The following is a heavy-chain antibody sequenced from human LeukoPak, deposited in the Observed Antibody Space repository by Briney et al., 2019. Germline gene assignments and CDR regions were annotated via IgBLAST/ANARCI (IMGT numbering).Heavy chain of an antibody. CDR2: ITSSGTYI. J-gene: IGHJ6*03. CDR3: ARDPYSGNYGNYYYYYMDV. D-gene: IGHD1-26*01. V-gene: IGHV3-21*01. Sequence: GGSLRLSCAASGFTFNNYNVNWVRQAPGEALEWVSSITSSGTYIFYADSVKGRFTISRDNAKNSLYLQMNSLGPEDTAVYYCARDPYSGNYGNYYYYYMDVWGKGTTVTISS. CDR1: GFTFNNYN.